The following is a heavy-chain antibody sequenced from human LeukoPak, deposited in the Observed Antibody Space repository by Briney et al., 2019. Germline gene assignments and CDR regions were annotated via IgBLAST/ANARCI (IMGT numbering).Heavy chain of an antibody. D-gene: IGHD6-13*01. CDR2: VDPEDGET. J-gene: IGHJ4*02. CDR3: ATDRGIAAAGALGY. CDR1: GYTFTDYY. Sequence: ASVKVSCKVSGYTFTDYYMHWVQQAPGKGLEWMGLVDPEDGETIYAEKFQGRVTITEDTSTDTAYMELSSLRSEDTAVYYCATDRGIAAAGALGYWGQGTLVTVSS. V-gene: IGHV1-69-2*01.